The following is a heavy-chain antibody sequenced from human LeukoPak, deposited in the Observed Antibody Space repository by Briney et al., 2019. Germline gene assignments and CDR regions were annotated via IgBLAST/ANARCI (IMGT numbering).Heavy chain of an antibody. CDR1: GGTFSSYA. Sequence: GASVKVSCKASGGTFSSYAISWVRQAPGQGLEWMGGIIPIFGTANYAQKFQGRVTITADKSTSTAYMELSSLRSEDTAVYYCARASVKHGSGSYFDYYGMDVWGQGTTVTVSS. CDR2: IIPIFGTA. J-gene: IGHJ6*02. CDR3: ARASVKHGSGSYFDYYGMDV. V-gene: IGHV1-69*06. D-gene: IGHD3-10*01.